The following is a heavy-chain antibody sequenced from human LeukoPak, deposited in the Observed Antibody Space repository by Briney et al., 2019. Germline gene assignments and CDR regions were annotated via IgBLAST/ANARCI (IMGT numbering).Heavy chain of an antibody. CDR1: GGSISSYY. CDR2: IYYSGST. Sequence: SETLSLTCTVSGGSISSYYWSWIRQPPGEGLEWIGYIYYSGSTNYNPSLKSRVTISVDTSKNQFSLNLSSVTAADTAVYYCARGWSDYYFDYWGQGTLVTVSS. J-gene: IGHJ4*02. D-gene: IGHD3-3*01. CDR3: ARGWSDYYFDY. V-gene: IGHV4-59*08.